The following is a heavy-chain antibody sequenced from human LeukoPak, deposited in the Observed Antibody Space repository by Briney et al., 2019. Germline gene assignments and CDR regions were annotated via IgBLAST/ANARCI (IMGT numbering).Heavy chain of an antibody. CDR1: GFTFSNYA. V-gene: IGHV3-30*04. CDR2: ISHDGSNK. Sequence: GGSLRLSCAASGFTFSNYAIHWVRQAPGKGLEWVAVISHDGSNKYYADSVKGRFTISRDNSKNTLYLQMNSLRTEDTAVYYCARGSRAIVATKFARGRYMDVWGKGTTVTVSS. J-gene: IGHJ6*03. D-gene: IGHD5-12*01. CDR3: ARGSRAIVATKFARGRYMDV.